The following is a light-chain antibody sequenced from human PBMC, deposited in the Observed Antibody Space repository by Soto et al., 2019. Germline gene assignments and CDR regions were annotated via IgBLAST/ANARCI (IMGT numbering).Light chain of an antibody. CDR2: SNN. CDR3: AAWDDSLNGPV. Sequence: QSVLTQPPSASGTPGQRVTSSCSGSISNIGSNTVNWYQQLPGTAPKLLIYSNNQRPSGVPDRFSGSKSGTSASLAISGLQSEDEADYYCAAWDDSLNGPVFGGGTKLTVL. J-gene: IGLJ2*01. V-gene: IGLV1-44*01. CDR1: ISNIGSNT.